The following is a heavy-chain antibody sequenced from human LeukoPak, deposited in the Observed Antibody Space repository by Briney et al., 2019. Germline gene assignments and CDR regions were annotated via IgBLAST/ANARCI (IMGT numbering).Heavy chain of an antibody. J-gene: IGHJ4*01. CDR1: GFTLSSYA. CDR2: ISGSGGST. Sequence: GGSLRLSCAASGFTLSSYAMSWVRQAPGKGLEWVSAISGSGGSTYYADSVKGRFTISRDNSKNTLYLQMNSLRAEDTAVYYCARDMGIAAAGSRSFDYWGQEPWSPSPQ. D-gene: IGHD6-13*01. CDR3: ARDMGIAAAGSRSFDY. V-gene: IGHV3-23*01.